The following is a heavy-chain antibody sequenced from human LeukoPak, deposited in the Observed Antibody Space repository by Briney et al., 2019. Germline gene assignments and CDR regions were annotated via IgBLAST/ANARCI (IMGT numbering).Heavy chain of an antibody. V-gene: IGHV3-53*01. J-gene: IGHJ3*02. CDR3: ARGDYDFRSGNSAFDI. D-gene: IGHD3-3*01. CDR1: GFTVSSNY. Sequence: PGGSLRLSCAASGFTVSSNYMSWVRQAPGKGLEWVSVIYSGGSTYYADSVKGRFTISGDNSKNTLYLQMNSLRAEDTAVYYCARGDYDFRSGNSAFDIWGQGTMVTVSS. CDR2: IYSGGST.